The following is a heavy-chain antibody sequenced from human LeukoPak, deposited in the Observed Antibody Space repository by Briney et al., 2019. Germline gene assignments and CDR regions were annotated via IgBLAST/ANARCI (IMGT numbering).Heavy chain of an antibody. J-gene: IGHJ3*02. V-gene: IGHV3-23*01. CDR2: ISGSGGST. CDR3: AKSSHCSGGSCYSGLGSFDI. D-gene: IGHD2-15*01. Sequence: GGSLRLSCAASGFTFSSYGMSWVRQAPGKGLEWVSAISGSGGSTYYADSVKGRFTISRDNSKNTLYLQMNSLRAEDTAVYYCAKSSHCSGGSCYSGLGSFDIWGQGTMVTVSS. CDR1: GFTFSSYG.